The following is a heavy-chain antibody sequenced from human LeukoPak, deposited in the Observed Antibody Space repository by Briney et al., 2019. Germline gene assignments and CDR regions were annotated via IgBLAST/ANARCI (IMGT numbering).Heavy chain of an antibody. CDR3: AREMNIELGIVYFES. J-gene: IGHJ4*02. Sequence: ASVKVSCKASGYTFTSYGISWVRQAPGQGLEWMGWISAYNGNTNYAQKLQGRVTMTTDTSTSTAYMELRSLRSDDTAVYYCAREMNIELGIVYFESWGQGTLVTVSS. CDR1: GYTFTSYG. CDR2: ISAYNGNT. V-gene: IGHV1-18*01. D-gene: IGHD7-27*01.